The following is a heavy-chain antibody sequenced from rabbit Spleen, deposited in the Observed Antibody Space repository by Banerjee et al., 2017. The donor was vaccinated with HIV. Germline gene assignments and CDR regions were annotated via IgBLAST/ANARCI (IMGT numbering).Heavy chain of an antibody. CDR1: GFDLSSSYW. Sequence: EESGGGLVKPEGSLTLTCKASGFDLSSSYWICWVHQAPGKGLEWIGCIYSGSSGTTDYASWAKGRFTISKPSSTTVTLQMTSLTAADTATYFCARDLDGVIGWNFGWWGPGTLVTVS. CDR2: IYSGSSGTT. J-gene: IGHJ4*01. V-gene: IGHV1S45*01. D-gene: IGHD1-1*01. CDR3: ARDLDGVIGWNFGW.